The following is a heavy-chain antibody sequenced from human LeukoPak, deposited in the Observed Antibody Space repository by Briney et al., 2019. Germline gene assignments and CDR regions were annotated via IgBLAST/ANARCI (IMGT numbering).Heavy chain of an antibody. V-gene: IGHV3-21*01. J-gene: IGHJ4*02. D-gene: IGHD2-2*01. CDR1: GFTVRNYC. CDR3: TRDPGRCTSTSCYPDY. Sequence: GGSLRLSCAASGFTVRNYCMSWVRQAPGKGLEWVSSISSSSSYIYYADSVKGRFTISRDNAKNSMYLQMNSLRAEDTAVYYCTRDPGRCTSTSCYPDYWGQGTLVTVSS. CDR2: ISSSSSYI.